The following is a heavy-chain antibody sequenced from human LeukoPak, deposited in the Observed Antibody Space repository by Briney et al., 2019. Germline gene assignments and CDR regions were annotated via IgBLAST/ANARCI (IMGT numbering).Heavy chain of an antibody. CDR2: ISYSGRT. CDR3: ARANSLGNWYFDL. J-gene: IGHJ2*01. V-gene: IGHV4-59*01. D-gene: IGHD3-16*01. Sequence: SETLSLTCTVSGGSISIYYWTWIRHPPGKGQEWIGHISYSGRTNYNPSLKSQVAISLDTSKKQFSLKLGFVAAADTAVYYCARANSLGNWYFDLWGRGALVTVSS. CDR1: GGSISIYY.